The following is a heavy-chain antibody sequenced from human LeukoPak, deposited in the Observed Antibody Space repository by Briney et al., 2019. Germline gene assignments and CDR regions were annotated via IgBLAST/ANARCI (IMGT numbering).Heavy chain of an antibody. Sequence: GGSLRLSCAASGFTFSSCSMDWVRQAPGKGLEWVSSISSSSSYIYYADSVRGRFTISRDTSKTTLYLQMNSLRAEDTAIYYCAKDARSFGGTYFDYWGQGIQVTVSS. J-gene: IGHJ4*02. CDR1: GFTFSSCS. CDR3: AKDARSFGGTYFDY. D-gene: IGHD4-23*01. V-gene: IGHV3-21*04. CDR2: ISSSSSYI.